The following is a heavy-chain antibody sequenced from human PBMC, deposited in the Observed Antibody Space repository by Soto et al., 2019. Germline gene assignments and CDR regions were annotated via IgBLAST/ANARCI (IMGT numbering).Heavy chain of an antibody. D-gene: IGHD3-9*01. CDR1: SGTFSSYA. V-gene: IGHV1-69*13. CDR2: IIPIFGTA. Sequence: SVKVSCKDSSGTFSSYAISWVRQAPGQGLEWMGGIIPIFGTANYAQKFQGRVTITADESTSTAYMELSSLRSEDTAVYYCARDTPVLRYFDWFPNWFDPWGQGTLVTVSS. CDR3: ARDTPVLRYFDWFPNWFDP. J-gene: IGHJ5*02.